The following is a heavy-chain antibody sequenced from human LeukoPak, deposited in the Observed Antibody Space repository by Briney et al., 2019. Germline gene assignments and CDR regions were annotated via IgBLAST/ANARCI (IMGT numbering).Heavy chain of an antibody. J-gene: IGHJ5*02. CDR3: ATTVTSWFDP. CDR1: GYTFTGYY. V-gene: IGHV1-2*02. CDR2: INPNHGDT. D-gene: IGHD4-17*01. Sequence: ASVKVSCKASGYTFTGYYMHWVRQAPGQGLEWMGWINPNHGDTNYAQKFQDRVSMTRDTSISTAYMHLSRLRSADTAVYYCATTVTSWFDPWGQGTLVTVSS.